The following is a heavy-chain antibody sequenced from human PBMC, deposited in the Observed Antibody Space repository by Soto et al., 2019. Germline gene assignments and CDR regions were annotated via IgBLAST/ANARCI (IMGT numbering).Heavy chain of an antibody. CDR1: GFTFISNY. Sequence: GGSLRLSCVASGFTFISNYMMWVRQAPGKGLEWVSLTYSAGTTYYADSVKGRFSSSRDNSMNTLYLQMNSLTADDTAVYYCATTGSMHRFDFWGQGTLVTVSS. J-gene: IGHJ4*02. CDR2: TYSAGTT. D-gene: IGHD1-1*01. V-gene: IGHV3-66*01. CDR3: ATTGSMHRFDF.